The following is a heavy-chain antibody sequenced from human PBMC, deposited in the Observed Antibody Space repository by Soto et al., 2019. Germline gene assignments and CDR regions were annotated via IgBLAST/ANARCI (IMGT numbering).Heavy chain of an antibody. V-gene: IGHV3-23*01. CDR1: GFTFINYA. D-gene: IGHD3-22*01. CDR3: AKDSRSPPYYYDSSGPSDY. J-gene: IGHJ4*02. Sequence: GGSLRLSCAASGFTFINYAMTWVRQAPGKGLEWVSGINGSGGGTYYADSVKGRFTISRDNSKNTLYLQMNTLRAEDTAIYYCAKDSRSPPYYYDSSGPSDYWGQGTLVTVSS. CDR2: INGSGGGT.